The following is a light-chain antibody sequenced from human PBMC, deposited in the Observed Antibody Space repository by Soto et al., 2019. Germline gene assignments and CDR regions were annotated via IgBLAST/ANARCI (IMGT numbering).Light chain of an antibody. V-gene: IGLV2-14*03. CDR3: NSYTSISTYV. CDR1: SSDICSYNY. Sequence: QSALTQSASVSGSPGQSITISCTGTSSDICSYNYVSWYQQHPDKAPKLMIYDVTNRPSGVSDRFSGCKSGNTASLTISGLQAEDEADYYCNSYTSISTYVFGTGTKVTVL. CDR2: DVT. J-gene: IGLJ1*01.